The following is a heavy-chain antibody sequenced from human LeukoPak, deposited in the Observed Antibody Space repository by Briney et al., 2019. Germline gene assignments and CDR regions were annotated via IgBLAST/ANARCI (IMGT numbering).Heavy chain of an antibody. Sequence: ASVKVSCKASGYTFTGYYMHWVRQAPGRGLEWMGWINPNSGDPRYAQTFQGRVTMTRDTSISTGYIEVSGLRSDDTAVYYCVRGRITEMTTTNLDDYWGQGTLVTVSS. J-gene: IGHJ4*02. CDR3: VRGRITEMTTTNLDDY. V-gene: IGHV1-2*02. CDR2: INPNSGDP. D-gene: IGHD5-24*01. CDR1: GYTFTGYY.